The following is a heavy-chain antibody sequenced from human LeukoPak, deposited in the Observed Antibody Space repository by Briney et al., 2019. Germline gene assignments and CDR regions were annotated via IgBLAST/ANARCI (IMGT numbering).Heavy chain of an antibody. D-gene: IGHD5-24*01. CDR1: GFTFSSYE. J-gene: IGHJ3*02. Sequence: GGSLRLSCAASGFTFSSYEMNWVRQAPGKGLEWVSYISSSGSTIYYADSVKGRFTISRDNAKNSLYLQMNSLRAEDTAVYYCARDRDGYNLTPLDAFDIWGQGTMVTVSS. CDR3: ARDRDGYNLTPLDAFDI. CDR2: ISSSGSTI. V-gene: IGHV3-48*03.